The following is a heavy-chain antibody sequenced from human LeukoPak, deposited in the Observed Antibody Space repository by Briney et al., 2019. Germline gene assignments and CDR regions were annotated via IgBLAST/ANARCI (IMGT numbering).Heavy chain of an antibody. Sequence: GGCLRLSCAASGFTFSSYWMSWVRQAPGKGLMWVSQINSDGSATSCADPVKGRCTISRDNAKNMLYLEMNSLRVEDTAVYFCTRDHGLDVWGQGTTVTVSS. V-gene: IGHV3-74*01. J-gene: IGHJ6*02. CDR2: INSDGSAT. CDR1: GFTFSSYW. CDR3: TRDHGLDV.